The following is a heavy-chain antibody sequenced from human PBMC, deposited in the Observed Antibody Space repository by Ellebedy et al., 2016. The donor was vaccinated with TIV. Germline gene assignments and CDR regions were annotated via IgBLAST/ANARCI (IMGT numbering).Heavy chain of an antibody. CDR3: ARGHKARVIQLWLRWYFDY. J-gene: IGHJ4*02. CDR1: GGSFSDYY. D-gene: IGHD5-18*01. CDR2: INHSGST. Sequence: SETLSLXXAVYGGSFSDYYWSWIRQPPGKGLEWIGEINHSGSTNYNPSLKSRVTISVDSSKNQFSLKLSSVTAADTAVYYCARGHKARVIQLWLRWYFDYWGQGTLVTVSS. V-gene: IGHV4-34*01.